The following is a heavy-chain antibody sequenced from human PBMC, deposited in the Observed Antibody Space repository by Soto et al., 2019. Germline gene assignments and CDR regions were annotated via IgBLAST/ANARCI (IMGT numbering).Heavy chain of an antibody. J-gene: IGHJ4*02. CDR3: ARSLGVAAAGPFDY. CDR1: ACSISSGSYY. CDR2: IYYSGST. D-gene: IGHD6-13*01. Sequence: SETLSLTCTLSACSISSGSYYWSWIRQHPGKGLEWIGYIYYSGSTYYNPSVKSRVTISVDTSKNQFSLKLSSVTAADTAVYYCARSLGVAAAGPFDYWGQGTLVTVSS. V-gene: IGHV4-31*03.